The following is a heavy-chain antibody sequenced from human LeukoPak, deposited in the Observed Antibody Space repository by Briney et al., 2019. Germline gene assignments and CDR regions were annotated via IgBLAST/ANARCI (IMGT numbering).Heavy chain of an antibody. V-gene: IGHV4-34*01. D-gene: IGHD4-23*01. CDR3: ARGRYGGNSAVLY. J-gene: IGHJ4*02. Sequence: SETLSLTCAVYGGSFSGYYWSWIRQPPGKGLEWIGEINHSGSTNYNPSLKSRVTMSVDTSKHQLSLKLSSVTAADRAVYYCARGRYGGNSAVLYWGQGTLVTVSS. CDR2: INHSGST. CDR1: GGSFSGYY.